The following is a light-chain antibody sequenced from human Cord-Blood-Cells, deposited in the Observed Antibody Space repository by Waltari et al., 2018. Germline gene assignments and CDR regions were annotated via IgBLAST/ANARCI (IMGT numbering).Light chain of an antibody. CDR3: QQYGSSPWT. CDR1: QSVSSSY. CDR2: GAS. J-gene: IGKJ1*01. Sequence: ELVLTQSPGTLSLSPGERATLPCRAIQSVSSSYLAWYQQKPGQAPRILIYGASSRATGLPDRFSGSGSGTDFTLPISRLEPEDFAVYYCQQYGSSPWTFGQGTKVEIK. V-gene: IGKV3-20*01.